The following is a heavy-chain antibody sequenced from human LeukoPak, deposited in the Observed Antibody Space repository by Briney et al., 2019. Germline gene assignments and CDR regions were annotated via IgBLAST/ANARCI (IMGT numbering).Heavy chain of an antibody. CDR3: ARGLPAAKGAFDI. D-gene: IGHD2-2*01. CDR1: GGSISSGSDY. V-gene: IGHV4-61*02. CDR2: VYTGGST. J-gene: IGHJ3*02. Sequence: SETLSLTCTVSGGSISSGSDYWSWIRQPAGKGLEWTGRVYTGGSTYYNPSLKNRVTISVDTSRNQFSLKLSSVTAADTAVYYCARGLPAAKGAFDIWGQGTMVTVSS.